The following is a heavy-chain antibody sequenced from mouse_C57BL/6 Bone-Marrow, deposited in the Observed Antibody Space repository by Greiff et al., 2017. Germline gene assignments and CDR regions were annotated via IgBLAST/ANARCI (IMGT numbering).Heavy chain of an antibody. CDR2: ISNGGGST. V-gene: IGHV5-12*01. D-gene: IGHD2-4*01. J-gene: IGHJ4*01. CDR3: ARQGDYDEAMDY. CDR1: GFTFSDYY. Sequence: EVKLEESGGGLVQPGGSLKLSCAASGFTFSDYYMYWVRQTPEKRLEWVAYISNGGGSTYYPDTVKGRFTISRDNAKNTLYLQMSRLKSEDTAMYYCARQGDYDEAMDYWGQGTSVTVSS.